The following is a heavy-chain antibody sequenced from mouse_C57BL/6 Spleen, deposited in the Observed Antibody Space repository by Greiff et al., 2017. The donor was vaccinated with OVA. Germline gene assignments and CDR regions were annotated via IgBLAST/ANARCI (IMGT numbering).Heavy chain of an antibody. V-gene: IGHV1-81*01. CDR1: GYTFTSYG. CDR3: ARTAQLGRRGDY. Sequence: QVQLKESGAELARPGASVKLSCKASGYTFTSYGISWVKQRTGQGLEWIGEIYPRSGNTYYNEKFKGKATLTADKSSSTAYMELRSLTSEDSAVYFCARTAQLGRRGDYWGQGTTLTVSS. J-gene: IGHJ2*01. D-gene: IGHD4-1*02. CDR2: IYPRSGNT.